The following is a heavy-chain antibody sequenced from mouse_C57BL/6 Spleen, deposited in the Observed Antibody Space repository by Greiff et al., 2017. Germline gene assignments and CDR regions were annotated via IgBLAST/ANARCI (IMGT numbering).Heavy chain of an antibody. CDR3: TTAYYYGSSSPFAY. CDR2: IDPENGDT. Sequence: EVQLQQSGAELVRPGASVKLSCTASGFNIKDDYMHWVKQRPEQGLEWIGWIDPENGDTEYASKFQGKATITADTSSNTAYLQLSSLTSEDTAVYYCTTAYYYGSSSPFAYWGQGTLVTVSA. D-gene: IGHD1-1*01. J-gene: IGHJ3*01. CDR1: GFNIKDDY. V-gene: IGHV14-4*01.